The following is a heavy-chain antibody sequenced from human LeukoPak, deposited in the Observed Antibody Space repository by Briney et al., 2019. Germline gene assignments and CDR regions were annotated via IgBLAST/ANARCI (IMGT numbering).Heavy chain of an antibody. D-gene: IGHD4-17*01. Sequence: SQTLSLTCTVSGGSISSGDYYWSWIRQPPGTGLEWIGYIYYSGSTNYNPSLKSRVTISVDTSKNQFSLKLSSVTAADTAVYYCARVIYGDYPNDAFDIWGQGTMVTVSS. CDR2: IYYSGST. J-gene: IGHJ3*02. CDR3: ARVIYGDYPNDAFDI. V-gene: IGHV4-30-4*01. CDR1: GGSISSGDYY.